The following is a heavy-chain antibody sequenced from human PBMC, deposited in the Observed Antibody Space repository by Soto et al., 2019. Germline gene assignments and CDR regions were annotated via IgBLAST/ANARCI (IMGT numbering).Heavy chain of an antibody. D-gene: IGHD3-10*01. CDR3: ARGGVTMVRGVIIAYYYYYYGMDV. CDR2: INHSGST. Sequence: PSETLSLTCAVYGGSFSGYYWSWIRQPPGKGLEWIGEINHSGSTNYNPSLKSRVTISVGTSKNQFSLKLSSVTAADTAVYYCARGGVTMVRGVIIAYYYYYYGMDVWGQGTTVTVSS. V-gene: IGHV4-34*01. CDR1: GGSFSGYY. J-gene: IGHJ6*02.